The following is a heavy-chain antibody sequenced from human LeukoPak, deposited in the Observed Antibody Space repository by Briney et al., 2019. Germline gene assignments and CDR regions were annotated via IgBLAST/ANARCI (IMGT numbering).Heavy chain of an antibody. CDR2: IKSKTDGGTT. CDR1: GFTFSNAW. D-gene: IGHD3-22*01. J-gene: IGHJ6*02. Sequence: PGGSLRLSCAASGFTFSNAWMSWVRQAPGKGLEWVGRIKSKTDGGTTDYAAPVKGRFTISRDDSKNTLYLQMNSLKTEDTAVYYCTTAPTYYYDSRHYYYYGMDVWGQGTTVTVSS. V-gene: IGHV3-15*01. CDR3: TTAPTYYYDSRHYYYYGMDV.